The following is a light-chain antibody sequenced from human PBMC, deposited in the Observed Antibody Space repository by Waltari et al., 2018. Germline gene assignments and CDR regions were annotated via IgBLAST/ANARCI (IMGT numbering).Light chain of an antibody. CDR3: MQALQSPYT. CDR1: QSLLHSNGYNY. V-gene: IGKV2-28*01. J-gene: IGKJ2*01. Sequence: DIVLTQSPLSLPVTPGEPASISCRSSQSLLHSNGYNYFDWYLQRPGQSPQLLIYLGSDRSSGVPDRFSGSGSGTDFTLKINRVELEDVGVYYCMQALQSPYTFGQGTKLEIK. CDR2: LGS.